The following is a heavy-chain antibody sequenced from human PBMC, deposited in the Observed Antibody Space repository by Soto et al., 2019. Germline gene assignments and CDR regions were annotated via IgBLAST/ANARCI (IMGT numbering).Heavy chain of an antibody. J-gene: IGHJ6*02. CDR2: ISYDGSNK. CDR3: AKDLGVVGDTAMDRYYYGMDV. V-gene: IGHV3-30*18. D-gene: IGHD5-18*01. CDR1: GFSFGNYW. Sequence: PGGSLRLSCAVSGFSFGNYWMSWVRQAPGKGLEWVAVISYDGSNKYYADSVKGRFTISRDNSKNTLYLQMNSLRAEDTAVYYCAKDLGVVGDTAMDRYYYGMDVWGQGTTVTVS.